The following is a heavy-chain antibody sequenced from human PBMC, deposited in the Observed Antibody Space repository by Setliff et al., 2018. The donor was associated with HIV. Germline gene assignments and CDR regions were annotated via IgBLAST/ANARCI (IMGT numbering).Heavy chain of an antibody. D-gene: IGHD2-2*01. J-gene: IGHJ5*02. CDR1: GGTFSNYG. CDR2: IIPISGTA. Sequence: SVKVSRKASGGTFSNYGMSWVRQAPGQGLEWMGGIIPISGTANYAQKFQGRVTITTDESTSTAYMELSGLRSEDTAVYYCARDFGGYCSSMSCPGLFDPWGQGTLVTVSS. V-gene: IGHV1-69*05. CDR3: ARDFGGYCSSMSCPGLFDP.